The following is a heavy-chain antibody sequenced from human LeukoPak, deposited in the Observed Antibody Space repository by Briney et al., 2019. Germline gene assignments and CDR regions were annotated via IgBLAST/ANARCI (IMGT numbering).Heavy chain of an antibody. D-gene: IGHD3-16*01. CDR3: ARHGGILAPYYYYYMDV. J-gene: IGHJ6*03. V-gene: IGHV1-69*05. CDR1: GGTFSSYA. Sequence: ASVKVSCXASGGTFSSYAISWVRQAPGQGLEWMGRIIPIFGTANYAQKFQGRVTITTDESTSTAYMELSSLRSEDTAVYYCARHGGILAPYYYYYMDVWGKGTTVTVSS. CDR2: IIPIFGTA.